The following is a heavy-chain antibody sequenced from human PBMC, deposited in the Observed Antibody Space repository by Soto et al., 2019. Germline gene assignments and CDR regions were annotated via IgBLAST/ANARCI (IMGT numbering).Heavy chain of an antibody. CDR3: ARDLSRLQQLDNIDY. Sequence: ASVKVSCKASGYTFTSYGSIWVRQATGQGLEWMGWISAYNGNTNYAQKLQGRVTMTTDTSTSTAYMELRSLRSDDTAVYYCARDLSRLQQLDNIDYWGQGTLVTVSS. J-gene: IGHJ4*02. CDR2: ISAYNGNT. V-gene: IGHV1-18*01. D-gene: IGHD6-13*01. CDR1: GYTFTSYG.